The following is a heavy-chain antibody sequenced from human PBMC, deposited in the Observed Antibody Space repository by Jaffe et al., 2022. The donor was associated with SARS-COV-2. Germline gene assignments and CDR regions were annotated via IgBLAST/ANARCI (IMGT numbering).Heavy chain of an antibody. CDR2: IDPSDSYT. CDR1: GYSFTSYW. CDR3: ASDHAPDLGGTTTVTTH. Sequence: EVQLVQSGAEVKKPGESLRISCKGSGYSFTSYWISWVRQMPGKGLEWMGRIDPSDSYTNYSPSFQGHVTISADKSISTAYLQWSSLKASDTAMYYCASDHAPDLGGTTTVTTHWGQGTLVTVSS. V-gene: IGHV5-10-1*03. D-gene: IGHD4-17*01. J-gene: IGHJ4*02.